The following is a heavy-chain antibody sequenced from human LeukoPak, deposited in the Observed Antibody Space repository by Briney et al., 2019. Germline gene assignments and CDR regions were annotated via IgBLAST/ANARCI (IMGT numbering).Heavy chain of an antibody. CDR1: GGSISSYY. CDR2: IYYSGST. CDR3: GALYDNWYFDL. J-gene: IGHJ2*01. V-gene: IGHV4-59*01. D-gene: IGHD3-22*01. Sequence: SETLSLTCTVSGGSISSYYWSWIRQPPGKGLEWIGYIYYSGSTNYNPSLKSRVTISVDTSKNQFSLKLSSVTAADTAVYYCGALYDNWYFDLWGRGTLVTVSS.